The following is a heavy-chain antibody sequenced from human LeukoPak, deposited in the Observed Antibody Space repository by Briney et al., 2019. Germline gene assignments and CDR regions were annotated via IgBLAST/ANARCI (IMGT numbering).Heavy chain of an antibody. V-gene: IGHV3-23*01. J-gene: IGHJ4*02. CDR2: LRGSGDPT. D-gene: IGHD4-23*01. Sequence: GGSLRLFCAAAGLTFSSYGMSWVRQAPGNGREWVSALRGSGDPTYYADSVTGRFTISRDHSKNTLYLQMNSLRAEDTAVYYCAKVIGSHDGNPYFDYWGQGTLVTVSS. CDR3: AKVIGSHDGNPYFDY. CDR1: GLTFSSYG.